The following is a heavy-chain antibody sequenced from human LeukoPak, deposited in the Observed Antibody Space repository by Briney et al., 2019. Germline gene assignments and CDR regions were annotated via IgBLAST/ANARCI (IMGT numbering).Heavy chain of an antibody. V-gene: IGHV3-7*01. CDR2: IKQDGSEK. Sequence: AGGSLRLSCAASGFTFSSYWMSWVRQAPGKGLVWVANIKQDGSEKYYVDSVKGRFTISRDNAKNSLYLQMNSLRAEDTAVYYCASPRYCSSTSCYLFYWGQGTLVTVSS. CDR3: ASPRYCSSTSCYLFY. CDR1: GFTFSSYW. D-gene: IGHD2-2*01. J-gene: IGHJ4*02.